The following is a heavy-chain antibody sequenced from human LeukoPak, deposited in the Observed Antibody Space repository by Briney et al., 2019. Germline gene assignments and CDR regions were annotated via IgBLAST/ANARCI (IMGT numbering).Heavy chain of an antibody. J-gene: IGHJ6*03. V-gene: IGHV4-34*01. D-gene: IGHD6-19*01. Sequence: PSETLSLTCAVYGGSLSGNYWGGLRQPPGKGGEGIGEINHSGSTNYNPSLKSGVTISVDTTKNECSLKQGAVAAADTAVYYCATHSSGWYPFFYYYYMDVWGKGTTVTISS. CDR2: INHSGST. CDR1: GGSLSGNY. CDR3: ATHSSGWYPFFYYYYMDV.